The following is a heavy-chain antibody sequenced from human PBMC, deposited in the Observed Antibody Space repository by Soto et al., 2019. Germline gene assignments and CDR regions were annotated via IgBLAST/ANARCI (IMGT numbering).Heavy chain of an antibody. CDR3: ARARLGEGYFQH. D-gene: IGHD4-17*01. CDR1: GFTFSSYG. CDR2: IWYDGSNK. J-gene: IGHJ1*01. Sequence: QVQLVESGGGVVQPGRSLRLSCAASGFTFSSYGMHWVRQAPGKGLEWVAVIWYDGSNKYYADSVKGRFTISRDNSKNTLYLQMNSRRAEDTAVYYCARARLGEGYFQHWGQGTLVTVSS. V-gene: IGHV3-33*01.